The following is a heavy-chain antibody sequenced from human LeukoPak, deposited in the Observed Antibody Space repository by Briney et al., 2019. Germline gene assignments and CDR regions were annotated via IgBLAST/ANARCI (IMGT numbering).Heavy chain of an antibody. CDR3: ARGGGSSGYPDY. D-gene: IGHD3-22*01. CDR2: FDPEDGET. Sequence: ASVKVSCKVSGYTLTELSMHWVRQAPGKGLEWMGGFDPEDGETIYAQKFQGRITVTRDTSITTTYMELYSLRSDDTALYYCARGGGSSGYPDYWGQGALVTVSS. J-gene: IGHJ4*02. V-gene: IGHV1-24*01. CDR1: GYTLTELS.